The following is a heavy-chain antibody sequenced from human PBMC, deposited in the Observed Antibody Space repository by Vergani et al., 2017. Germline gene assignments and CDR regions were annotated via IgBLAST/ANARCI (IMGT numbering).Heavy chain of an antibody. CDR2: IYYSGST. CDR1: GGSISSSSYY. Sequence: QLQLQESGPGLVKPSETLSLTCTVSGGSISSSSYYWGWIRQPPGKGLEWIGYIYYSGSTNYNPSLKSRVTISVDTSKNQFSLKLSSVTAADTAVYYCARLSPHEGRSNWFDPWGQGTLVTVSS. J-gene: IGHJ5*02. D-gene: IGHD3-10*01. CDR3: ARLSPHEGRSNWFDP. V-gene: IGHV4-61*05.